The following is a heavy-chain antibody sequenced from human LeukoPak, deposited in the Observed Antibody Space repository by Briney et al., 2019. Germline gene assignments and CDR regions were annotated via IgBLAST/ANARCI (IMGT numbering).Heavy chain of an antibody. D-gene: IGHD6-19*01. CDR2: INPNSGGT. Sequence: ASVKVSCKASGYTFAGYYIHWVRQAPGQGLEWMGWINPNSGGTNYAQKFQGRVTMTRDTSISTAYMELSSLRSEDTAVYYCARDSMGIAVAGYFDYWGQGTLVTVSS. J-gene: IGHJ4*02. V-gene: IGHV1-2*02. CDR3: ARDSMGIAVAGYFDY. CDR1: GYTFAGYY.